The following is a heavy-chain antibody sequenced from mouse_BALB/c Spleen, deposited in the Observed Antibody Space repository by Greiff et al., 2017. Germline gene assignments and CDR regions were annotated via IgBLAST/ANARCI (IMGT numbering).Heavy chain of an antibody. CDR3: ARDSSGGEMDY. CDR2: ISTYYGDA. V-gene: IGHV1S137*01. D-gene: IGHD3-2*01. J-gene: IGHJ4*01. Sequence: VQLQESGAELVRPGVSVKISCKGSGYTFTDYAMHWVQQSHAKSLEWIGVISTYYGDASYNQKFKGKATMTVDKSSSTAYMELARLTSEDSAIYYCARDSSGGEMDYWGQGTSVTVSS. CDR1: GYTFTDYA.